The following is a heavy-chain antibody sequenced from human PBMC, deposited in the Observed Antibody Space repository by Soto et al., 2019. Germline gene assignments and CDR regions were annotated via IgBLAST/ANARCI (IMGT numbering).Heavy chain of an antibody. J-gene: IGHJ4*02. V-gene: IGHV3-23*01. CDR1: GFTFSSFD. Sequence: EVQVLESGGGLVQPGGSLRLSCAASGFTFSSFDMNWVRQAPGKGLEWVSGVRSDGDTTYNTESVKGRFTVSRDTSKNTVYLQMNSLRAEDTAVYYCAKGKGVGATPDGANCWGQGTQVTVSS. CDR2: VRSDGDTT. D-gene: IGHD1-26*01. CDR3: AKGKGVGATPDGANC.